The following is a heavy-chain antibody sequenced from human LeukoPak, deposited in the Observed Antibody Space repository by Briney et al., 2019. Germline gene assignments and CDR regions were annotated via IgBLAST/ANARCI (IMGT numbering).Heavy chain of an antibody. V-gene: IGHV4-39*07. CDR1: GDSISSSSYY. CDR2: IYYSGST. J-gene: IGHJ6*03. Sequence: SSETLSLTCTVSGDSISSSSYYWGWIRQPPGKGLEWIGSIYYSGSTYYNPSLKSRVTISVDTSKNQFSLKLSSVTAADTAVYYCARGVIAGFRVYAMVVPYYYYYMDVWGKGTTVTVSS. CDR3: ARGVIAGFRVYAMVVPYYYYYMDV. D-gene: IGHD2-8*01.